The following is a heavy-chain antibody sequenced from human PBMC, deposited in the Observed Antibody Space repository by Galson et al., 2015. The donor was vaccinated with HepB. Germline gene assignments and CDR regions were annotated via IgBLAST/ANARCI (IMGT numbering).Heavy chain of an antibody. V-gene: IGHV1-2*02. J-gene: IGHJ4*02. D-gene: IGHD2-21*02. Sequence: QSGAEVKRPGASVKVSCKASGYTFTGYYMHWVRQAPGQGLEWMGWINPNSGGTNYAQKFQGRVTMTRDTSISTAYMELSRLRSDDTAVYYCARGEGIVVVTATDFDYWGQGTLVTVSS. CDR1: GYTFTGYY. CDR3: ARGEGIVVVTATDFDY. CDR2: INPNSGGT.